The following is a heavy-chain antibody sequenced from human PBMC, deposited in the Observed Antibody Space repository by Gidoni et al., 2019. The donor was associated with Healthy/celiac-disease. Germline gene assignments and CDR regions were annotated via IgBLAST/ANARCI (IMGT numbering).Heavy chain of an antibody. D-gene: IGHD4-17*01. J-gene: IGHJ6*02. CDR1: GFTFRSYA. CDR2: ISGSGGST. Sequence: EVQLLESGGGLVQPGGSLRLSCAASGFTFRSYAMSWVRQAPGKGLEWVSAISGSGGSTYYADSVKGRFTISRDNSKNTLYLQMNSLRAEDTAVYYCAKGVGGDYLYYYYGMDVWGQGTTVTVSS. CDR3: AKGVGGDYLYYYYGMDV. V-gene: IGHV3-23*01.